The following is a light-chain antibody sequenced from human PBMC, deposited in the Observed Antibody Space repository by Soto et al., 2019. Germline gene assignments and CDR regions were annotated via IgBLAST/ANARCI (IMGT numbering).Light chain of an antibody. CDR3: QQHGSSPPIT. CDR1: QSVSSSY. CDR2: GAS. J-gene: IGKJ5*01. Sequence: EIVLTQSPGTLSVYGGERSTLSCSASQSVSSSYLAWYQQTPGQAPRLLIYGASSRATGIPDRFSGSGSGTDFTLTISRLEPEDFAVYYCQQHGSSPPITCGKGQRLEIK. V-gene: IGKV3-20*01.